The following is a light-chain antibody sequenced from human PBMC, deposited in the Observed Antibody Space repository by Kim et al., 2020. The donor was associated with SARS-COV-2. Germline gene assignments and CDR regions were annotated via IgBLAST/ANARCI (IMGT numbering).Light chain of an antibody. CDR1: RSDVGNYNL. V-gene: IGLV2-23*02. Sequence: GQSFTISFTGTRSDVGNYNLVSWYQQHPGKAPKLMIYDVNKRPSGVSNRFSGSKSGNTASLTISGLQAEDEADYYCCSYAGSSNVVFGGGTQLTVL. J-gene: IGLJ2*01. CDR3: CSYAGSSNVV. CDR2: DVN.